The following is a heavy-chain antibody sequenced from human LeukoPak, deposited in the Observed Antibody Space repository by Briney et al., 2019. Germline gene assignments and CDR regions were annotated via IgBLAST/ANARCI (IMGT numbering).Heavy chain of an antibody. CDR1: GGSISSGGYS. J-gene: IGHJ6*02. V-gene: IGHV4-30-2*01. CDR3: AREGPYGMDV. CDR2: IYHSGST. Sequence: SETLSLTCAVSGGSISSGGYSWSWIRQPPGEGLEWIGYIYHSGSTYYNPSLKSRVTISVDRSKNQFSLKLSSVTAADTAVYYCAREGPYGMDVWGQGTTVTVSS.